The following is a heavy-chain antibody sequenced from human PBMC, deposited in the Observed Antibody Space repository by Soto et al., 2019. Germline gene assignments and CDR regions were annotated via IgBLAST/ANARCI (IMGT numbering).Heavy chain of an antibody. Sequence: SSETLSLTCTVSGGSISGYYWSWIRQPPGKGLEWIGNVYYSGGAKYNPSVKRRVSISVDTSKNQFSLNLSSVTAADTAVYYCTRDGDGRMTTNPYYYYGMDVWGPGITGTVSS. CDR3: TRDGDGRMTTNPYYYYGMDV. J-gene: IGHJ6*02. CDR2: VYYSGGA. V-gene: IGHV4-59*01. CDR1: GGSISGYY. D-gene: IGHD2-21*02.